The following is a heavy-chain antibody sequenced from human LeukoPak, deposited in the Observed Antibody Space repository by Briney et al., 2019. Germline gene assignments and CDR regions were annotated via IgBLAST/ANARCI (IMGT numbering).Heavy chain of an antibody. Sequence: GGSLRLSCAASGFTFSRYSMNWVRQAPGKGLEWVAYMSSSGHKIQYADSVRGRFSISRDDAKNSLYLQMSSLRTEDSAVYYCVRGPFNFDNYWGQGTLVTVSS. CDR3: VRGPFNFDNY. CDR1: GFTFSRYS. J-gene: IGHJ4*02. D-gene: IGHD3-9*01. CDR2: MSSSGHKI. V-gene: IGHV3-48*04.